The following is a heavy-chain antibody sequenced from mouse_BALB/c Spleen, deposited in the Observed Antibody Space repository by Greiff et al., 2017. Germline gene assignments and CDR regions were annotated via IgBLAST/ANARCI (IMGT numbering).Heavy chain of an antibody. Sequence: EVKVEESGPGLVKPSQSLSLTCTVTGYSITSDYAWNWIRQFPGNKLEWMGYISYSGSTSYNPSLKSRISITRDTSKNQFFLQLNSVTTEDTATYYCARFRHYYGSSPYAMDYWGQGTSVTVSS. CDR1: GYSITSDYA. V-gene: IGHV3-2*02. CDR2: ISYSGST. D-gene: IGHD1-1*01. J-gene: IGHJ4*01. CDR3: ARFRHYYGSSPYAMDY.